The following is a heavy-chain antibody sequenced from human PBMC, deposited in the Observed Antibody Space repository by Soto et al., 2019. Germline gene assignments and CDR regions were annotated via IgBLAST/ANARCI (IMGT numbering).Heavy chain of an antibody. Sequence: SETLPLTCSVSGGSINNYYWTWIRQPAGKGLEWIGRIYSSGGINYNPSLRSRATLSVDSSKNQISLKVYSVTAADTAVYYCARAGPSGTPYYYYFAIDVWGQGTTVTVSS. CDR2: IYSSGGI. J-gene: IGHJ6*02. V-gene: IGHV4-4*07. CDR1: GGSINNYY. D-gene: IGHD6-25*01. CDR3: ARAGPSGTPYYYYFAIDV.